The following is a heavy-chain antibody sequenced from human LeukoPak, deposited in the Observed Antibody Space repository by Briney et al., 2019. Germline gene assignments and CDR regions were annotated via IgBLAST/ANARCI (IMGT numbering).Heavy chain of an antibody. D-gene: IGHD3-3*01. V-gene: IGHV4-34*01. J-gene: IGHJ6*02. CDR1: GGSFSGYY. CDR2: INHSGST. Sequence: SETLSLTCAVYGGSFSGYYWSWIRQPPGKGLEWIGEINHSGSTNYNPSLKSRVTISVDTSKNQFSLKLSSVTAADTAVYYCAAGYYDFWSGYYNYGMDVWGQGTTVTVSS. CDR3: AAGYYDFWSGYYNYGMDV.